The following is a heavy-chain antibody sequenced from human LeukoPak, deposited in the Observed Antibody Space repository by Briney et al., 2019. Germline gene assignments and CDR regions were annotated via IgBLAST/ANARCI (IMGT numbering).Heavy chain of an antibody. D-gene: IGHD6-13*01. CDR2: IYSGGST. CDR3: ARAKYSNSWNDAFDI. Sequence: GGSLRLSCAASVFTVSSTYMSCVRQAPGKGLEGGSIIYSGGSTDYSDSVKGRFTISRDDSKNTLYLKMKSLRDEDTAVYYCARAKYSNSWNDAFDIWGQGTMVTVSS. V-gene: IGHV3-66*01. J-gene: IGHJ3*02. CDR1: VFTVSSTY.